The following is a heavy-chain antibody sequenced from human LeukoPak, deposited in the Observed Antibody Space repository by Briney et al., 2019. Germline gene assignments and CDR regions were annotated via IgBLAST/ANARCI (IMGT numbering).Heavy chain of an antibody. CDR1: GYTFTGYY. J-gene: IGHJ4*02. V-gene: IGHV1-2*02. CDR3: ARAYYNFWSGSCFDY. D-gene: IGHD3-3*01. CDR2: INPNSGGT. Sequence: ASVKVSCKASGYTFTGYYMHWVRQAPGQGLEWMGWINPNSGGTNYAQKFQGRVTMTRDTSISTAYMELSRLRSDDTAVYYCARAYYNFWSGSCFDYWGQGTLVTVPS.